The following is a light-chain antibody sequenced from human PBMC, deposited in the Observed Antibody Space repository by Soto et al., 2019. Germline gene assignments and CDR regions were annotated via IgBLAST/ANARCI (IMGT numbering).Light chain of an antibody. CDR1: QSVSSSY. CDR2: GAS. CDR3: QQYSSSPLT. V-gene: IGKV3-20*01. J-gene: IGKJ1*01. Sequence: EILLTQSPGTLSLSPGERATLSCRASQSVSSSYLDWYQQKPGQAPRLLIYGASNRATGIPDRFSGSGSATDFTLTISRLEPEDFAVYYCQQYSSSPLTFGQGTKVEIE.